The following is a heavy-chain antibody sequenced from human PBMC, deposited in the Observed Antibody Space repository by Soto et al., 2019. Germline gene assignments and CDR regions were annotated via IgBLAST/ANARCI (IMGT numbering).Heavy chain of an antibody. V-gene: IGHV3-23*01. J-gene: IGHJ4*02. CDR1: ELTVSSNY. Sequence: PGGSLRLSCAASELTVSSNYMSWVRQAPGKGLEWVSAISASGGSTYYADSVKGRFTISRDNSKNTLYLQMNSLRAEDTAVYYCAKGWNNWNYFDYWGQGTLVTVSS. CDR2: ISASGGST. D-gene: IGHD1-20*01. CDR3: AKGWNNWNYFDY.